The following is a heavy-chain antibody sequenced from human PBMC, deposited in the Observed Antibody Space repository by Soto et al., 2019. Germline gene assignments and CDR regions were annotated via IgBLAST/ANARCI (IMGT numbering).Heavy chain of an antibody. CDR2: IIPIFGTA. V-gene: IGHV1-69*13. CDR1: GGTFSSYA. CDR3: ARDQKNPTGATVNENDAFDI. Sequence: ASVKVSCKASGGTFSSYAISWVRQAPGQGLEWMGGIIPIFGTANYAQKFQGRVTITADESTSTAYMELSSLRSEDTAVYYCARDQKNPTGATVNENDAFDIWGQGTMVTVSS. D-gene: IGHD4-17*01. J-gene: IGHJ3*02.